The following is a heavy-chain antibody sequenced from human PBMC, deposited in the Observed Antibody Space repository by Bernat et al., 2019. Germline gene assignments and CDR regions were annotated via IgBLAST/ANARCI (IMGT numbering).Heavy chain of an antibody. V-gene: IGHV4-59*01. D-gene: IGHD3-10*01. CDR3: ARYVDYYGSGSYYNHLFDP. CDR2: IHYSGST. CDR1: GGSISSYY. J-gene: IGHJ5*02. Sequence: QVQLQESGPGLVKPSETLSLTCTVSGGSISSYYWSWIRQPPGKGLECIGYIHYSGSTNYNPSLKSRVTISVDTSKNQFSLRLSSVTTADTAVYYCARYVDYYGSGSYYNHLFDPWGQGTLVTVSS.